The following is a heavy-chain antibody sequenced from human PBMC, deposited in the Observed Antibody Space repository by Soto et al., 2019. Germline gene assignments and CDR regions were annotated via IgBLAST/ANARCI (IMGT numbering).Heavy chain of an antibody. CDR1: GFTSSSYA. V-gene: IGHV3-30-3*01. Sequence: HPGGSLRLSCAASGFTSSSYAMHWVRQAPGKGLEWVAVISYDGSNKYYADSVKGRFTISRDNSKNTLYLQMNSLRAEDTAVYYCARDIVVVVAANYYYYGMDVWGQGTTVTVSS. D-gene: IGHD2-15*01. J-gene: IGHJ6*02. CDR3: ARDIVVVVAANYYYYGMDV. CDR2: ISYDGSNK.